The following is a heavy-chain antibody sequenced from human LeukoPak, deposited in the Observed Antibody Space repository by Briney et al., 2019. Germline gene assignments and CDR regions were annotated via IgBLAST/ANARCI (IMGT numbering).Heavy chain of an antibody. CDR3: AKDQAPTYYYGSGSFDY. CDR1: GFTFSTYA. J-gene: IGHJ4*02. V-gene: IGHV3-23*01. CDR2: IGGSTGNT. D-gene: IGHD3-10*01. Sequence: GGSLRLSCAASGFTFSTYAMSWVRQAPGKGLEWVSSIGGSTGNTYYADSVKGRFTISRDNSKNTLYLQMNSLRAEDTAVYYCAKDQAPTYYYGSGSFDYWGQGTLVTVSS.